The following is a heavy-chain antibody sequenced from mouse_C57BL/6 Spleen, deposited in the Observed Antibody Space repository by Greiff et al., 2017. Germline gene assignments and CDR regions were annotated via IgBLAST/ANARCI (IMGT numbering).Heavy chain of an antibody. Sequence: VQLQQPGAELVKPGASVKMSCKASGYTFTSYWITWVKQRPGQGLEWIGDIYPGSGSTNYNEKFKSKATLTVETSSSTAYMQLSSLTSEDSAVYYCARRHDYDGEDYWGQGTTLTVSS. V-gene: IGHV1-55*01. CDR3: ARRHDYDGEDY. CDR2: IYPGSGST. D-gene: IGHD2-4*01. CDR1: GYTFTSYW. J-gene: IGHJ2*01.